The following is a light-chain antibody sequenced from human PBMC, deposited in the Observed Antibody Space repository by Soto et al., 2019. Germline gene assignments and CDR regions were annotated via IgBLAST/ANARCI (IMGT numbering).Light chain of an antibody. Sequence: EMVLTQSPGTLSLSPGGRATLSCRASQSVSNNYLAWYQQKPGQAPRLLIYGASNRATGIPDRFSGSGSGTDFTLTISRLEPEDFAVYYCQQYGSSGTFGQGTKVDI. CDR2: GAS. V-gene: IGKV3-20*01. J-gene: IGKJ1*01. CDR3: QQYGSSGT. CDR1: QSVSNNY.